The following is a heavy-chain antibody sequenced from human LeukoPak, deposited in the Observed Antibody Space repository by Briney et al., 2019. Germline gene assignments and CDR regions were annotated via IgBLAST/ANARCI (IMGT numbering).Heavy chain of an antibody. V-gene: IGHV3-48*01. CDR1: GVITSSSS. J-gene: IGHJ4*02. CDR2: ISTSSSII. Sequence: PGGSLRRFCSAAGVITSSSSYMSGGQAPGKGLEWVSFISTSSSIIYYADSVKGRFTISRDNAKNPLYLQMNSLRAEYTAVYFCASDLRKPGMGVWGQGTLVTVSS. CDR3: ASDLRKPGMGV. D-gene: IGHD1-14*01.